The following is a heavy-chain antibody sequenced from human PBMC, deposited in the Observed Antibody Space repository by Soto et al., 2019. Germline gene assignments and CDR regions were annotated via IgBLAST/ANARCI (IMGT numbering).Heavy chain of an antibody. V-gene: IGHV3-23*01. CDR2: ISGSGGST. D-gene: IGHD3-10*01. J-gene: IGHJ6*02. CDR1: GFTVSGYV. CDR3: AKGPFYTMVRGVHYYYYGMDV. Sequence: GGSMKLSSAASGFTVSGYVMSLVRQSKGKGLEWVSAISGSGGSTYYADSVKGRFTISRDNSKNTLYLQMNSLRAEDTAVYYCAKGPFYTMVRGVHYYYYGMDVWGQGTTVTVSS.